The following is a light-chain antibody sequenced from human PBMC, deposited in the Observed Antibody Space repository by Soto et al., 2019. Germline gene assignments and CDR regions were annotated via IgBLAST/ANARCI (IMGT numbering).Light chain of an antibody. CDR3: QQYGSSPRT. V-gene: IGKV3D-15*01. J-gene: IGKJ1*01. CDR1: QTIDNT. Sequence: EIVMTQSPATLSLSPGERATLSCRASQTIDNTLAWYQRKPGQAPRLLIFDASNRATGIPARFSGSGSGTDFTLTISSLEPEDFAVYFCQQYGSSPRTCGQGTKVDIK. CDR2: DAS.